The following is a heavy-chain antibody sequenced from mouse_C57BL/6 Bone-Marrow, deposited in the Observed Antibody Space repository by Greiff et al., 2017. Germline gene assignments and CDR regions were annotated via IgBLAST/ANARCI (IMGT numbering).Heavy chain of an antibody. J-gene: IGHJ1*03. CDR3: ARALLFATVVAHWYFDV. CDR1: GYAFSSSW. CDR2: IYPGDGDT. D-gene: IGHD1-1*01. V-gene: IGHV1-82*01. Sequence: VHLVESGPELVKPGASVKISCKASGYAFSSSWMNWVKQRPGKGLEWIGRIYPGDGDTNYNGKFKGKATLTADKSSSTAYMQLSSLTSEDSAVYFCARALLFATVVAHWYFDVWGTGTTVTVSS.